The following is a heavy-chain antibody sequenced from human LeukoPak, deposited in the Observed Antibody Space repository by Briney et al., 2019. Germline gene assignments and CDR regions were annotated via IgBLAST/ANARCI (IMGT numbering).Heavy chain of an antibody. CDR1: GFTVSSNY. Sequence: PGGSLRLSCAASGFTVSSNYMSWVRQAPGKGLEWVSVIYFGGSTYYADSVKGRFTVSRDNSKNTLCLQMNSLRAEDTAVYYCARVGAGSRYGYADYWGQGTLVTVSS. D-gene: IGHD5-18*01. J-gene: IGHJ4*02. CDR3: ARVGAGSRYGYADY. CDR2: IYFGGST. V-gene: IGHV3-53*01.